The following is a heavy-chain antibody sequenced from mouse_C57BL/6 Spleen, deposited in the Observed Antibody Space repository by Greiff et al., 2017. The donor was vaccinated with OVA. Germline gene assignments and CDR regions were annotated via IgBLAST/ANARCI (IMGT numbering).Heavy chain of an antibody. CDR2: IDPEDGDT. V-gene: IGHV14-1*01. D-gene: IGHD1-1*01. CDR1: GFNIKDYY. Sequence: EVQLQESGAELVRPGASVKLSCTASGFNIKDYYMHWVKQRPEQGLEWIGRIDPEDGDTEYAPKFQGKATMTADTSSNTAYLQLSSLTSEDTAVYYCTAIPGDYGSSYGFAYWGQGTTLTVSS. CDR3: TAIPGDYGSSYGFAY. J-gene: IGHJ2*01.